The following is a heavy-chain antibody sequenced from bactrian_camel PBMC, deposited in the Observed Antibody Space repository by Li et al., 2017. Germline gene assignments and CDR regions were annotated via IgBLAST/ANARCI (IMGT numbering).Heavy chain of an antibody. V-gene: IGHV3S40*01. J-gene: IGHJ4*01. Sequence: DVQLVESGGGLVQPGGSLRLSCAVSGLSFSNYGMAWVRQAPGKGLEWVSGVSSGGGSRTYYAESVKGRFTISQDNAKNTVYLQMNSLVPEDTAMYYCAAAVGYCSGSLPGGWAAAFGGYEGQGTQVTVS. CDR1: GLSFSNYG. CDR2: VSSGGGSRT. D-gene: IGHD3*01.